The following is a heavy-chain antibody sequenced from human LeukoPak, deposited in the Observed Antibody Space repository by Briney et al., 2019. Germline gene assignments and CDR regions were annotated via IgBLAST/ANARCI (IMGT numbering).Heavy chain of an antibody. CDR1: GGSFSGYY. D-gene: IGHD3-22*01. CDR2: INHSGST. J-gene: IGHJ4*02. Sequence: SETLSLTCAVYGGSFSGYYWSWIRQPPGKGLEWIGEINHSGSTNYNPSLKSRVTISVDTSKNQFSLKVSSVTAADTAVYYCVTYYYGSSAPKRNYWGQGILVTVSS. V-gene: IGHV4-34*01. CDR3: VTYYYGSSAPKRNY.